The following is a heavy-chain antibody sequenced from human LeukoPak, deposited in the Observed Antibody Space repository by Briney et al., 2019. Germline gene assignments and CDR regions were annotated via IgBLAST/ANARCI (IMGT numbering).Heavy chain of an antibody. CDR1: GFAFSDYY. J-gene: IGHJ5*02. D-gene: IGHD3-22*01. Sequence: KPGGSLRLSCAASGFAFSDYYMAWIRQAPGKGLEWVSYISSSSSYTNYADSVKGRFTISRDNAKKALYLHMSGLRVEDTAIYYCAREGYDSSGYYLHNYFDPWGPGTLVTVSS. V-gene: IGHV3-11*05. CDR3: AREGYDSSGYYLHNYFDP. CDR2: ISSSSSYT.